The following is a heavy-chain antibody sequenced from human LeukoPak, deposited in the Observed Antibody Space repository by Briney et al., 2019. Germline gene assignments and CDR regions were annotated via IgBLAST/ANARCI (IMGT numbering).Heavy chain of an antibody. J-gene: IGHJ4*02. V-gene: IGHV1-69*13. Sequence: ASVKVSCKASGGTFSSYAISWVRQAPGQGLEWMGGIIPIFGTANYAQKFQGRVTITADESTSTAYMELSSLRSGDTAVYYCARGGDIVVVVAATQLVYWGQGTLVTVSS. CDR2: IIPIFGTA. CDR3: ARGGDIVVVVAATQLVY. D-gene: IGHD2-15*01. CDR1: GGTFSSYA.